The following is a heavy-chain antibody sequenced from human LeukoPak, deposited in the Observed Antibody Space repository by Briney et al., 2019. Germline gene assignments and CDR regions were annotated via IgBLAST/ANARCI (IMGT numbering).Heavy chain of an antibody. J-gene: IGHJ6*03. CDR3: ARAWGNKYSSSWYGYYYYYYMDV. CDR2: IYSGGST. D-gene: IGHD6-13*01. Sequence: GGSLRLSCAASGFTVSSNYMSWVRQAPGKRLEWVSVIYSGGSTYYADSVKGRFTISRDNSKNTLYPQMNSLRAEDTAVYYCARAWGNKYSSSWYGYYYYYYMDVWGQGTVVTVSS. V-gene: IGHV3-53*01. CDR1: GFTVSSNY.